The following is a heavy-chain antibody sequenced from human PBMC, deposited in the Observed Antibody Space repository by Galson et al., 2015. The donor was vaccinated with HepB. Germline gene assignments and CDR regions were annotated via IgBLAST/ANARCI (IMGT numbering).Heavy chain of an antibody. Sequence: SLRLSCAASGFTFSSYAMSWVRQAPGKGLEWVSAISGSGGSTYYADSVKGRFTISRDNSKNTLYLQMNSLRAEDTAVYYCAKDRYAEAHSSSWYSPLFDYWGQGTLVTVSS. V-gene: IGHV3-23*01. CDR1: GFTFSSYA. CDR2: ISGSGGST. CDR3: AKDRYAEAHSSSWYSPLFDY. D-gene: IGHD6-13*01. J-gene: IGHJ4*02.